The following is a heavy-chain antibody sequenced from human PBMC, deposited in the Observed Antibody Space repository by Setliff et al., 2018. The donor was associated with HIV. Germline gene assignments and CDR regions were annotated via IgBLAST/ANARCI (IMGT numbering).Heavy chain of an antibody. V-gene: IGHV3-43*01. J-gene: IGHJ1*01. Sequence: GGSLRLSCAASGFTFHDYTMQWVRQAPGKGLEWVALVTWDGGTTKYAESVKGRFTISRDNSKNSQYLQSNSLRTEDTAGYRCVLGHGDSALELLCVDCFAILRIKISHPLKPFSRSLSHPVNGYF. CDR2: VTWDGGTT. CDR3: VLGHGDSALELLCVDCFAILRIKISHPLKPFSRSLSHPVNGYF. D-gene: IGHD1-7*01. CDR1: GFTFHDYT.